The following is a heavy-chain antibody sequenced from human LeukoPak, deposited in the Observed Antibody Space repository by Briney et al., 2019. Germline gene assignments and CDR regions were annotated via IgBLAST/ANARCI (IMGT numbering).Heavy chain of an antibody. V-gene: IGHV4-39*01. CDR2: IYYSGST. CDR3: ARRKPITMVRGVIENDYIFDY. D-gene: IGHD3-10*01. J-gene: IGHJ4*02. Sequence: ASETLSLTCTVSGGSISSSSYYWGWIRQPPGKGLEWIGSIYYSGSTYYNPSLKSRVTISVDTSKNQFSLKLSSVTAADTAVYYCARRKPITMVRGVIENDYIFDYWGQGTLVTVSS. CDR1: GGSISSSSYY.